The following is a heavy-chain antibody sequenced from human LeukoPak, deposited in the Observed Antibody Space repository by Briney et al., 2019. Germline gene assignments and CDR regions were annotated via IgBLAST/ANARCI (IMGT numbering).Heavy chain of an antibody. CDR3: ARVFGWEPFDY. CDR2: INTDGSST. J-gene: IGHJ4*02. CDR1: GFTFSTYW. V-gene: IGHV3-74*01. Sequence: GGSLRLSCAASGFTFSTYWMHWVRQGPEKGLGWVSRINTDGSSTSYADSVKGRFTISRDNSKNTLYLQMNSLRADDTAVYYCARVFGWEPFDYWGQGTLVTVSS. D-gene: IGHD1-26*01.